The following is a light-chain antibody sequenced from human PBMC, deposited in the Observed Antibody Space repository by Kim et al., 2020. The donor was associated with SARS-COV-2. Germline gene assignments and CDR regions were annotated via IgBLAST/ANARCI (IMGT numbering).Light chain of an antibody. CDR2: DAS. CDR1: QSVSSY. V-gene: IGKV3-11*01. CDR3: QQRSNWLFT. Sequence: EIVLTQSPATLSLSPGERATLSCRASQSVSSYLAWYQQKPCQAPRLLIYDASKRATGIPARFSGSGSGTDFTLTISSLEPEDFAVYYCQQRSNWLFTFGPGTKVDIK. J-gene: IGKJ3*01.